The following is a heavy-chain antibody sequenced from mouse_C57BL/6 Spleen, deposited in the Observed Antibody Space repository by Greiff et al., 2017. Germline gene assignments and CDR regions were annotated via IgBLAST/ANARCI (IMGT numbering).Heavy chain of an antibody. CDR2: IWSGGST. CDR1: GFSLTSYG. V-gene: IGHV2-2*01. Sequence: VMLVESGPGLVQPSQSLSITCTVSGFSLTSYGVHWVRQSPGKGLEWLGVIWSGGSTDYNAAFISRLSISKDNSKSQVFFKMNSLQADDTAIYYCARNGVQGAMDYWVQGTSVTVSS. D-gene: IGHD3-2*02. CDR3: ARNGVQGAMDY. J-gene: IGHJ4*01.